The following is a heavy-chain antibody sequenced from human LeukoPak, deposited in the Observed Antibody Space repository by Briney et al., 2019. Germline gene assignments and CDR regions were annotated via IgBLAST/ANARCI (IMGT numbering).Heavy chain of an antibody. J-gene: IGHJ4*02. Sequence: PGGSLRLSCAASGFTFSSYAMSWVRQAPGKGPEWVSAISGSGGSTYYADSVKGRFTISRDNSKSTLYLQMNSLRAEDTAVYYCTKDLSHGGQLPSDYWGQGTLVTVSS. CDR2: ISGSGGST. D-gene: IGHD3-10*01. CDR1: GFTFSSYA. V-gene: IGHV3-23*01. CDR3: TKDLSHGGQLPSDY.